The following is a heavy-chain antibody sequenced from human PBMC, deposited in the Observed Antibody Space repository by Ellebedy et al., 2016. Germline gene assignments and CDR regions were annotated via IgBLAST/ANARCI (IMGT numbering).Heavy chain of an antibody. CDR1: GYTFTRNA. V-gene: IGHV1-3*01. Sequence: ASVKVSCKASGYTFTRNALHWVRQAPGQRLEWMGWINAGNGNTKFSQRFQGRVTITRDTSASTAYMELSSLRSEDTAVYYCARHGDYGGIGDYWGQGTLVTVSS. CDR2: INAGNGNT. D-gene: IGHD4-23*01. J-gene: IGHJ4*02. CDR3: ARHGDYGGIGDY.